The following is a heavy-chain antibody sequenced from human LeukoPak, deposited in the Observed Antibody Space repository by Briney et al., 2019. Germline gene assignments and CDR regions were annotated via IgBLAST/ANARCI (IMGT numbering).Heavy chain of an antibody. J-gene: IGHJ4*02. Sequence: GESLMIFCWASGYCFFGYWFVRGRQMAEEGVEWLAPIYPGDSDTRYSPSLDGHVTISADKTVSTTYLQKSTLRASDTAMYYCARPSSLYGGTSEDYWGQGTLVTVSS. CDR3: ARPSSLYGGTSEDY. CDR1: GYCFFGYW. V-gene: IGHV5-51*01. CDR2: IYPGDSDT. D-gene: IGHD4-23*01.